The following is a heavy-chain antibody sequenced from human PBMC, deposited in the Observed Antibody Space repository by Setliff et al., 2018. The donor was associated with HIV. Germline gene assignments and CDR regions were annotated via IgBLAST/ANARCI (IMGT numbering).Heavy chain of an antibody. J-gene: IGHJ2*01. V-gene: IGHV4-59*08. CDR2: IYYSGST. D-gene: IGHD3-22*01. CDR1: GGSITNYY. Sequence: SETLSLTCTVSGGSITNYYWSWIRQPPGKGLEWIGFIYYSGSTNYNPSLKSRVTISVDTSKHQFSLKLSSVTAADTAVYYCARHARSITMTTDWYFDLWGRGTLVTASS. CDR3: ARHARSITMTTDWYFDL.